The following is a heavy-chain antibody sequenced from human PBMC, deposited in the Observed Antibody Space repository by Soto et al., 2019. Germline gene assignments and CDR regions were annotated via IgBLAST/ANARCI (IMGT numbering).Heavy chain of an antibody. J-gene: IGHJ6*02. CDR2: INHSGST. Sequence: SETLSLTCAVYGGSFSGYYWSWIRQPPGKGLEWIGEINHSGSTNYNPSLKSRVTISVDTSKNQFSLKLSSVTAADTAVYYCARGWDRSGWNYYYYGMDVWGQGTTVTVSS. V-gene: IGHV4-34*01. CDR1: GGSFSGYY. CDR3: ARGWDRSGWNYYYYGMDV. D-gene: IGHD6-19*01.